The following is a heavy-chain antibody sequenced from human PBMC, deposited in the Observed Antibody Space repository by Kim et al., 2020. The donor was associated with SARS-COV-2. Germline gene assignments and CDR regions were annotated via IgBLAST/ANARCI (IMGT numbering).Heavy chain of an antibody. CDR3: VKDSSYYYGMDV. Sequence: YYADSLKGIFTISRDNSKNTLYLQMSSLRAEDTAMYYCVKDSSYYYGMDVWGQGTTVTVSS. D-gene: IGHD6-6*01. V-gene: IGHV3-64D*06. J-gene: IGHJ6*02.